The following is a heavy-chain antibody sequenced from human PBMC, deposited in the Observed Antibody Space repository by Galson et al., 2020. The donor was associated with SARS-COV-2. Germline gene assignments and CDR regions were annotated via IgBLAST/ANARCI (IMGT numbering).Heavy chain of an antibody. CDR2: VSPSGDRS. V-gene: IGHV1-46*01. CDR1: GHSFTNYY. Sequence: ASVKVSCKASGHSFTNYYIHWVRQTPGQGLEWMAVVSPSGDRSTYVQKFQGRVTVTRDTSTSTVDMEMRSLIFEDTAVYYCVAEPSDTGSLEYWGLGTQVTVSS. J-gene: IGHJ4*02. D-gene: IGHD7-27*01. CDR3: VAEPSDTGSLEY.